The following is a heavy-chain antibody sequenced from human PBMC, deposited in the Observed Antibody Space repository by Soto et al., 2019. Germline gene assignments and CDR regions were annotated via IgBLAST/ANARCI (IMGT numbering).Heavy chain of an antibody. CDR3: ARRCGSSSAGWFDP. CDR2: IYYSGST. J-gene: IGHJ5*02. CDR1: GGSISSSSYY. V-gene: IGHV4-39*01. D-gene: IGHD1-26*01. Sequence: PSETLSLTCSVSGGSISSSSYYWGWIRQAPGKGLEWIGSIYYSGSTFYNPSLKSRVTMSVDTSKNQFSLKLSSVTAADTAVYYCARRCGSSSAGWFDPWCQGNLLTVSS.